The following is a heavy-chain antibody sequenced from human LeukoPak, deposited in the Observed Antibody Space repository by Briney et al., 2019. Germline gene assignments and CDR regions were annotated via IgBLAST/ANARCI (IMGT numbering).Heavy chain of an antibody. CDR1: GGSISSYY. J-gene: IGHJ4*02. CDR3: ARAPCWAGGGDCYSFDY. V-gene: IGHV4-4*07. CDR2: FYTSGST. D-gene: IGHD2-21*02. Sequence: PSETLSLTCTVSGGSISSYYWSWIRQPAGKGLEWIGRFYTSGSTKYNPSLKSRVTISVDTSKNQFSLKLSSVTAADTAVYYCARAPCWAGGGDCYSFDYWGQGTLVTVSS.